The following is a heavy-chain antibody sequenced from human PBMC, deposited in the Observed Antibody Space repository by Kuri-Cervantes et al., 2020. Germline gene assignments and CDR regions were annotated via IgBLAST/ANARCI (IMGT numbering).Heavy chain of an antibody. CDR1: GYTFPSYD. Sequence: ASVKVSCKASGYTFPSYDISWVRQATGQGREWMGWMNPNSGNTGYAQKFQGRVTMTRNTSISTAYMELSSLRSEDTAVYYCGGGYYGSGSLRVYYYCGMDVWGQGTTVTVSS. J-gene: IGHJ6*02. CDR2: MNPNSGNT. V-gene: IGHV1-8*01. CDR3: GGGYYGSGSLRVYYYCGMDV. D-gene: IGHD3-10*01.